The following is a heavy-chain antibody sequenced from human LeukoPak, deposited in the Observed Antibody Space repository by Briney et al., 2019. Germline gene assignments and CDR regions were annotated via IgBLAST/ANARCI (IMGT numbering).Heavy chain of an antibody. J-gene: IGHJ4*02. Sequence: GASLKISCKGSGCSFTSYWIGWVRPMPGKGLEWMGIIYPGDSDTRYSPSFQGQVTISADKSISTAYLQWSSLKASDTAMYYCARGTAIAVAGYDYWGQGTLVTVSS. CDR1: GCSFTSYW. D-gene: IGHD6-19*01. CDR2: IYPGDSDT. V-gene: IGHV5-51*01. CDR3: ARGTAIAVAGYDY.